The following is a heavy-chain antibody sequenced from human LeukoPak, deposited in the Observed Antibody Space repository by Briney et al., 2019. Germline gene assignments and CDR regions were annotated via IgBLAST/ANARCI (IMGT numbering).Heavy chain of an antibody. Sequence: SETLPLTCTVSGGSISSYYWSWIRQGPGKGREGIGYIYYSGSTNYNPSLKSRVTISVDTSKNQFSLKLSSVTAADTAVYYCARGIVVRSPMGGGYYYGMDVWGQGTTVTVSS. CDR3: ARGIVVRSPMGGGYYYGMDV. CDR1: GGSISSYY. J-gene: IGHJ6*02. D-gene: IGHD3-10*02. V-gene: IGHV4-59*01. CDR2: IYYSGST.